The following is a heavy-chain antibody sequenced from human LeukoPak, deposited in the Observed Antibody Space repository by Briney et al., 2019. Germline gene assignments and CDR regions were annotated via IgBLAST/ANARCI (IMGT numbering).Heavy chain of an antibody. CDR1: GGSISSSSYY. CDR3: ARTKKYYFDY. Sequence: SETLSLTCNVSGGSISSSSYYWGWIRQPPGKGLEWIGSIYYSGSTYYNPSLKSRVTISVDTSKNQFSLKLSSVTAADTAVYYCARTKKYYFDYWGQGTLVTVSS. J-gene: IGHJ4*02. V-gene: IGHV4-39*07. CDR2: IYYSGST.